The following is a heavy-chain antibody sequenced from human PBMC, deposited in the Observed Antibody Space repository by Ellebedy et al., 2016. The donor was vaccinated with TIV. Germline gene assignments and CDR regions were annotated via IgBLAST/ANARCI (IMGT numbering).Heavy chain of an antibody. CDR2: IYYSGSI. CDR1: GGSITSNSYY. D-gene: IGHD6-13*01. J-gene: IGHJ3*02. V-gene: IGHV4-39*01. Sequence: SETLSLTCTVSGGSITSNSYYWGWIRQPPGKGLEWIGSIYYSGSIYYNPSLKSRVTISVDTSKNQFSLRLSSVTAADTAVYYCARSSSWYLPDAFDIWGQGTMVTVSS. CDR3: ARSSSWYLPDAFDI.